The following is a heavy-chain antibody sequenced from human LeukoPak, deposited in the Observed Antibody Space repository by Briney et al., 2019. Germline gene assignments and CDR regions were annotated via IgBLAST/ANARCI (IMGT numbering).Heavy chain of an antibody. J-gene: IGHJ6*04. CDR3: ARDYYCSSTSCYRGENGDV. Sequence: ASVKVSCKASGGTFSSYAISWVRQAPGQGLEWMGGIIPIFGTANYAQKFQGRVTITTDESTSTAYMELRSLRSDDTAVYYCARDYYCSSTSCYRGENGDVWGKGTTVTVSS. V-gene: IGHV1-69*05. CDR2: IIPIFGTA. CDR1: GGTFSSYA. D-gene: IGHD2-2*01.